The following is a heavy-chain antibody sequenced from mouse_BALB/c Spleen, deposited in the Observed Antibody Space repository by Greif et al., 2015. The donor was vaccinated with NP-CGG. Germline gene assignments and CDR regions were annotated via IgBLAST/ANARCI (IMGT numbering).Heavy chain of an antibody. CDR2: IYPGDGDT. Sequence: VNVVESGAELVRPGSSVKISCKASGYAFSSYWMNWVKQRPGQGLEWIGQIYPGDGDTNYNGKFKGKATLTADKSSSTAYMQLSSLTSEDSAVYFCARPGADYWGQGTTLTVSS. CDR3: ARPGADY. CDR1: GYAFSSYW. V-gene: IGHV1-80*01. J-gene: IGHJ2*01.